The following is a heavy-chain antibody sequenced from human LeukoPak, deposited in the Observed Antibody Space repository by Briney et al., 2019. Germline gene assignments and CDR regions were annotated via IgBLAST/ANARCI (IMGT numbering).Heavy chain of an antibody. CDR1: GGTFSSYA. J-gene: IGHJ4*02. CDR2: IIPIFGTA. CDR3: ASSGSYRFDY. V-gene: IGHV1-69*13. D-gene: IGHD1-26*01. Sequence: SVKVSCKASGGTFSSYAISWVRQAPGQGLEWMGGIIPIFGTANYAQKFQGRVTITADESTSTAYMELSSLRSEDTAVYCCASSGSYRFDYWGQGTLVTVSS.